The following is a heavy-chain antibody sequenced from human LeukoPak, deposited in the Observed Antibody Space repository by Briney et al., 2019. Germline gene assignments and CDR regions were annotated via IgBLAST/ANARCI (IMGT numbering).Heavy chain of an antibody. J-gene: IGHJ4*02. Sequence: SETLSLTCTVSGGSISSYYWSWIRQPPGKGLEWIGYIYYSGSTNYNPSLKSRVTISVDTSKNQFSLKLSSVTAADTAVYYCARSESVSFGFDYWGQGTLVTVSS. CDR1: GGSISSYY. D-gene: IGHD3-10*01. V-gene: IGHV4-59*08. CDR2: IYYSGST. CDR3: ARSESVSFGFDY.